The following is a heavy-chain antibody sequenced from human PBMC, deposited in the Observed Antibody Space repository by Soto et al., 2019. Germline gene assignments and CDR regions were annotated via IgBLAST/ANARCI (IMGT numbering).Heavy chain of an antibody. Sequence: SETLSLTCTVSGGSISSYYWSWIRQPPGKGLEWIGYIYYSGSTNYNPSLKSRVTISVDTSKNQFSLKLSSVTAADTAVFYFARTSYASGSSGHFDSWGQGSLVTVSS. CDR3: ARTSYASGSSGHFDS. CDR1: GGSISSYY. CDR2: IYYSGST. V-gene: IGHV4-59*08. D-gene: IGHD3-10*01. J-gene: IGHJ4*02.